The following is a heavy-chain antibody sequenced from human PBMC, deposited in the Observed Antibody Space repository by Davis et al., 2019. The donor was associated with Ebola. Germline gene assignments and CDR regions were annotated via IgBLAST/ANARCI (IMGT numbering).Heavy chain of an antibody. D-gene: IGHD6-19*01. CDR1: GFKFKDYA. CDR2: IRADSRSA. Sequence: GESLKISCTTSGFKFKDYAMSWVRQAPGKGLDWVSGIRADSRSAYYADSVEGRFTISSDNSKNTLYLQMNSLRAEDTAVYYCATRGYSDGWPDYWGQGALVTVSS. V-gene: IGHV3-23*01. CDR3: ATRGYSDGWPDY. J-gene: IGHJ4*02.